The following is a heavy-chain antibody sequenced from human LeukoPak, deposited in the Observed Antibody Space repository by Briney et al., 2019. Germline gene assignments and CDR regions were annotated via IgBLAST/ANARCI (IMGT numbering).Heavy chain of an antibody. CDR3: ARLSWDDAFDI. V-gene: IGHV3-7*01. CDR2: IKQDGSEK. D-gene: IGHD6-13*01. Sequence: GGSLSLSCPASGFPFSSYWWSWVRQPPGKGLEWVANIKQDGSEKYYVDSVKGRFTISRDNAKNSLYLQMNSLRAEDTAVYYCARLSWDDAFDIWGQGTMVTVSS. J-gene: IGHJ3*02. CDR1: GFPFSSYW.